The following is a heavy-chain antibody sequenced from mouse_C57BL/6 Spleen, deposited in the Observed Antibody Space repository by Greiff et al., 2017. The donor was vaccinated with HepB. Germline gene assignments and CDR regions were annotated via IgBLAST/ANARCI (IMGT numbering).Heavy chain of an antibody. V-gene: IGHV14-1*01. CDR3: TTYGILFDY. CDR2: IDPEDSDT. D-gene: IGHD2-1*01. CDR1: GFTINDYY. Sequence: EVQLQQSGAELVRPGASVKLSCTASGFTINDYYMHWVKQRPEQGLEWIGRIDPEDSDTEYAPKFQGKATMTADTSSNTAYLQLSSLTSEDTAVYYCTTYGILFDYWGQGTTLTVSS. J-gene: IGHJ2*01.